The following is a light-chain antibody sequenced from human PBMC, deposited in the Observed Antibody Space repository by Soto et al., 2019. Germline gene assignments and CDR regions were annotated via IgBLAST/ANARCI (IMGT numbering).Light chain of an antibody. CDR2: DAS. CDR3: QRANSFPLT. Sequence: DIPMTQSPSSVSASVGDRVTITCRASQGISRYLAWYQQKPGKAPKLLIYDASSLESGVPSRFSDSGSGTDFTLTISSLQPEDFGTYFCQRANSFPLTFGGGTKVEIK. J-gene: IGKJ4*01. V-gene: IGKV1-12*01. CDR1: QGISRY.